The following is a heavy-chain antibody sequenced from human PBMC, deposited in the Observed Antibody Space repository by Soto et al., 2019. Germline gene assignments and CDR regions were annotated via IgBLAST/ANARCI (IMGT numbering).Heavy chain of an antibody. CDR1: GFTFSSYA. Sequence: GGSLRLSCSVSGFTFSSYALSWVRQAPGKGLEWVSSISSSGRSTYYADSVKGRFTISRDNSKSTLFLQMNTLRAEDTAVYYCAKGDYYYGSGNDFDSWGQGALVTVSS. CDR2: ISSSGRST. CDR3: AKGDYYYGSGNDFDS. D-gene: IGHD3-10*01. J-gene: IGHJ4*02. V-gene: IGHV3-23*01.